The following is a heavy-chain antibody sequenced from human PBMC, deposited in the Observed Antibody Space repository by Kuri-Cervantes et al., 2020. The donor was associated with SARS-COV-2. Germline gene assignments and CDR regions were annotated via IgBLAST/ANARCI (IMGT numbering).Heavy chain of an antibody. CDR3: AKRSGWGYFDY. D-gene: IGHD7-27*01. J-gene: IGHJ4*02. CDR1: GFTFSSYA. V-gene: IGHV3-23*01. Sequence: GESLKISCAASGFTFSSYAMSWVRQAPGKGLEWVSAISGSSGSTYYADSVKGRFTISRDNSKNTLYLQMNSLRAEDTAVYYCAKRSGWGYFDYWGQGTLVTVSS. CDR2: ISGSSGST.